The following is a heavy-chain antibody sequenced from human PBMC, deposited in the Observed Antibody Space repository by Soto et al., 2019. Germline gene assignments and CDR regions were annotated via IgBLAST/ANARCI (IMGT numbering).Heavy chain of an antibody. CDR2: VYYTGST. CDR3: ARGRTVRNYADDSSDYFYFFDY. Sequence: PSETLCLACTVSGDSISTFYWCWMRQSPGKELDLIGYVYYTGSTNYNPSLKSRVTISVDRSKNQFSLKLTSANAADTAVYYCARGRTVRNYADDSSDYFYFFDYWGQGTQVTVS. V-gene: IGHV4-59*01. D-gene: IGHD3-22*01. CDR1: GDSISTFY. J-gene: IGHJ4*02.